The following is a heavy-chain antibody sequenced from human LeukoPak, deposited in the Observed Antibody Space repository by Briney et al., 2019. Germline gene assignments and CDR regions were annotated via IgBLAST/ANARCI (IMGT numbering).Heavy chain of an antibody. CDR3: ARVSAVTTIDY. CDR2: IYSGGST. J-gene: IGHJ4*02. D-gene: IGHD4-17*01. Sequence: PGGSLRLSCAASGFTVSSNYMSWVRQAPGKGLEWVSVIYSGGSTYYADSAKGRFTISRDNSKNTLYLQMNSLRAEDTAVYYCARVSAVTTIDYWGQGALVTVSS. V-gene: IGHV3-53*01. CDR1: GFTVSSNY.